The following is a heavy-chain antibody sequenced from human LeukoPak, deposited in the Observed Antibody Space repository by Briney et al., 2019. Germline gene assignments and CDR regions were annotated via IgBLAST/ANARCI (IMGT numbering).Heavy chain of an antibody. CDR3: AKVYYYGSESCINCPFHP. CDR2: ISHDGGEE. V-gene: IGHV3-30*18. CDR1: GFNFRSYG. Sequence: GRSLRLSCAASGFNFRSYGMHWVRQAPGKGPEWVAVISHDGGEEYYAESVKGRFTISRDNSKSTLYLQMNSLRAEDTGLYYCAKVYYYGSESCINCPFHPWGQGTLVSVSS. D-gene: IGHD3-10*01. J-gene: IGHJ5*02.